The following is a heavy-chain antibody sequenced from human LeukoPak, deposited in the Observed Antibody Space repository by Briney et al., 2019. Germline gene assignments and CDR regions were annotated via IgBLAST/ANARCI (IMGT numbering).Heavy chain of an antibody. CDR2: MNPNSGNT. J-gene: IGHJ6*02. Sequence: ASVKVSCKASGYTFTSYDINWVRQATGQGLEWMGWMNPNSGNTGYAQKFQGRVTMTRNTSISTAYMELSSLRSEDTAVYYCARVYYYDSSGYLSYYYYGMDVWGQGTTVTVSS. D-gene: IGHD3-22*01. CDR3: ARVYYYDSSGYLSYYYYGMDV. V-gene: IGHV1-8*01. CDR1: GYTFTSYD.